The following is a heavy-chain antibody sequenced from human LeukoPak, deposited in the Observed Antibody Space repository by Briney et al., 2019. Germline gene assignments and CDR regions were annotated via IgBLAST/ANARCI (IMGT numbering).Heavy chain of an antibody. V-gene: IGHV4-34*01. CDR1: CGSFSGYY. Sequence: PSETLSLTCAVYCGSFSGYYWSWIRQPPGKGLEWIGEINRSGSTNYNPSLTSRVTKSVDPSKNQFSLKLSSVTAADTAVYYCAIKKNYYDSSGYYYVFDYWGQGTLVTVSS. D-gene: IGHD3-22*01. J-gene: IGHJ4*02. CDR2: INRSGST. CDR3: AIKKNYYDSSGYYYVFDY.